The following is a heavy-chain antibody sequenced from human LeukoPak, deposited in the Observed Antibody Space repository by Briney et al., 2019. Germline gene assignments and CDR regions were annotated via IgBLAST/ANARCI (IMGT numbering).Heavy chain of an antibody. V-gene: IGHV4-34*01. CDR1: GGSLGGYY. J-gene: IGHJ6*03. Sequence: SETLSLTCAVYGGSLGGYYWSWIRQPPGKGLEWIGEINHSGSTNYNPSLKSRVTISVDTSKNQFSLQLSCVTAADTAVYYCARGVLLRSYYYYYYMDVWGKGTTVTVSS. CDR3: ARGVLLRSYYYYYYMDV. CDR2: INHSGST. D-gene: IGHD2/OR15-2a*01.